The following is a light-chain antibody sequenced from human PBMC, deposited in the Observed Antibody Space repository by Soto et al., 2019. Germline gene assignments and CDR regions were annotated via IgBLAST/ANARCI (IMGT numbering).Light chain of an antibody. CDR3: QQSYSTLSIT. Sequence: DIQMTQSPSSLSASVGDRVTITCRASESINRHLNWYQQKPGKAPKLLIYAASSLQNGVPSRFSGSGSGTDFTLTIINLQPEDFATYYCQQSYSTLSITFGQGTRLEIK. CDR2: AAS. V-gene: IGKV1-39*01. J-gene: IGKJ5*01. CDR1: ESINRH.